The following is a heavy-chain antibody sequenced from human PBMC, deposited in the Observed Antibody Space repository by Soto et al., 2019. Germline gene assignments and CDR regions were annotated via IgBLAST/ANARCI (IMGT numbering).Heavy chain of an antibody. Sequence: SATLSLTCTVSGGSISSGGYYWSRIRQHPGKGLEWIGYIYYSGSTYYNPSLKSRVTISVDTSKNQFSLKLSSVTAADTAVYYCARDRRDYDILTGYFASHGVDVWGQGTTVTVSS. CDR3: ARDRRDYDILTGYFASHGVDV. V-gene: IGHV4-31*03. J-gene: IGHJ6*02. D-gene: IGHD3-9*01. CDR1: GGSISSGGYY. CDR2: IYYSGST.